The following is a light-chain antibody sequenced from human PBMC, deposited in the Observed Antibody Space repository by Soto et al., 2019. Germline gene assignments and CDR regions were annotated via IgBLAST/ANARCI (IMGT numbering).Light chain of an antibody. V-gene: IGKV3-11*01. CDR1: QSISSF. J-gene: IGKJ3*01. Sequence: EIVLTQSPATLSLSPGERATLSCRASQSISSFLAWYQQKPGQPPRLLIYDASNRATGIPARFSGSGSGTDFILTLSSLEPEDFAVYYCQQRGNWPPTFGPGTKVDIK. CDR2: DAS. CDR3: QQRGNWPPT.